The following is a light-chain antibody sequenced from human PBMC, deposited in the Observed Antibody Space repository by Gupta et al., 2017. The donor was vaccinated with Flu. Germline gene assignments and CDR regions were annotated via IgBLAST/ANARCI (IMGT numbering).Light chain of an antibody. CDR1: NIGAGYD. J-gene: IGLJ3*02. V-gene: IGLV1-40*01. CDR3: QSYDFTVSCSV. Sequence: NIGAGYDVHWYHQFPGAAPKLLIYSNINRPSEFPERFSASKSGPSASLAIAGLQPEDEAQYHCQSYDFTVSCSVFGGGTALTVL. CDR2: SNI.